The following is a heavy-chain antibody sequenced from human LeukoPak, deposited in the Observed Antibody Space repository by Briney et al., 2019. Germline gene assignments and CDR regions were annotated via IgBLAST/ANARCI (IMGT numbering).Heavy chain of an antibody. J-gene: IGHJ4*02. V-gene: IGHV1-69*01. CDR3: ARGREGITIFGVAFDY. CDR2: IIPIFGTA. CDR1: GGTFSSYA. Sequence: SVKVSCKASGGTFSSYAISWVRQAPGQGLEWMGGIIPIFGTANYAQKFQGRVTTTADESTSTAYMELSGLRSEDTAVYYCARGREGITIFGVAFDYWGQGTLVTVSS. D-gene: IGHD3-3*01.